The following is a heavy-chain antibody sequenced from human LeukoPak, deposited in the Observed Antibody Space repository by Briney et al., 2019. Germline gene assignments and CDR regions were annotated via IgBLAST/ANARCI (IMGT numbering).Heavy chain of an antibody. CDR2: VFHTGST. CDR1: GYSISSGYY. CDR3: ARGDGSYPD. V-gene: IGHV4-38-2*01. D-gene: IGHD2-15*01. Sequence: SETLSLTCAVSGYSISSGYYWGWIRQPPGKGLEWIGSVFHTGSTSSYPSLKSRVTLSVDPSKNQFSLKVSSVTAADTAVYYCARGDGSYPDWGQGTLVTVSS. J-gene: IGHJ4*02.